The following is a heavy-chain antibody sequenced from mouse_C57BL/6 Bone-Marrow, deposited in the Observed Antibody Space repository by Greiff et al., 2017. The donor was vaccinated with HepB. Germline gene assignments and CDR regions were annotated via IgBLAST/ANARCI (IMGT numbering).Heavy chain of an antibody. CDR3: ARGTPYYFDY. CDR2: IYPSDSET. CDR1: GYTFTSYW. J-gene: IGHJ2*01. Sequence: VQLKQPGAELVRPGSSVKLSCKASGYTFTSYWMDWVKQRPGQGLEWIGNIYPSDSETHYNQKFKDKATLTVDKSSSTAYMQLSSLTSEDSAVYYCARGTPYYFDYWGQGTTLTVSS. V-gene: IGHV1-61*01.